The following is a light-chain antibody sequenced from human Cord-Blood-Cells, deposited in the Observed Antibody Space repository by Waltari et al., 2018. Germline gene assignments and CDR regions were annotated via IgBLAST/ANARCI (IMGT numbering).Light chain of an antibody. CDR1: QGISSW. CDR2: AAS. J-gene: IGKJ4*01. V-gene: IGKV1-12*01. CDR3: QQANRFPLT. Sequence: DIQMTQSPSSVSASVGDRVTITSRASQGISSWLAWYPQKPGKPPKLLIDAASSLQCGVPSRFSRSRAETDLTRTISSLQPEDFATYDCQQANRFPLTFGGGPKVEIK.